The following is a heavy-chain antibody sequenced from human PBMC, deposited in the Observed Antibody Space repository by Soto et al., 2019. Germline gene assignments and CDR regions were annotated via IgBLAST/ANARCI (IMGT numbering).Heavy chain of an antibody. CDR3: AKTDDWSQDASDI. D-gene: IGHD3-3*01. CDR2: ISSSSSTI. CDR1: GFTFSSYS. V-gene: IGHV3-48*01. Sequence: PGGSLRLSCAASGFTFSSYSMNWVRQAPGKGLEWVSYISSSSSTIYYADSVKGRFTISRDNAKNSLYLQMNSLRAEDTAVYYCAKTDDWSQDASDIWGQGTMVTVSS. J-gene: IGHJ3*02.